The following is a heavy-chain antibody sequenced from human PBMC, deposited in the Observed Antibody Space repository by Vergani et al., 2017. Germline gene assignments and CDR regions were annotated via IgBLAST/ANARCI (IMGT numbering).Heavy chain of an antibody. V-gene: IGHV3-9*03. CDR3: AKAHSTYWYFDL. J-gene: IGHJ2*01. CDR1: GFTFDDYA. D-gene: IGHD6-13*01. CDR2: ISWSSGSI. Sequence: EVQLVESGGGLVQPGRSLRLSCAASGFTFDDYAMHWVRQAPGKGLEWVSGISWSSGSIGYADSVKGRFTISRDNAKNSLYLQMNSLRAEDMALYYCAKAHSTYWYFDLWGRGTLVTVSS.